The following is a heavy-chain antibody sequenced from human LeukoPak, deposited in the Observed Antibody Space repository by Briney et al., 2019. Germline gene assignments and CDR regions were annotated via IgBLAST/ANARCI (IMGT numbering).Heavy chain of an antibody. Sequence: GGSLRLSCAASGFIVNQNYISWVRQAPGKGLEWVSVIYTGGSTYYADSVKGRFTIFRDNSKNTLYLQMNSLRPEDTAVYFCARMALGYWGQGTLVTVSS. CDR3: ARMALGY. CDR1: GFIVNQNY. CDR2: IYTGGST. V-gene: IGHV3-53*05. J-gene: IGHJ4*02. D-gene: IGHD3-16*01.